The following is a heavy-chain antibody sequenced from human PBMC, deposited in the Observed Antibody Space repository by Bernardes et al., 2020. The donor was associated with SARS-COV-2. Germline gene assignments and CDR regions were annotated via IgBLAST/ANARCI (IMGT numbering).Heavy chain of an antibody. CDR1: GASVRSSY. CDR2: VYSTAYT. V-gene: IGHV4-4*07. CDR3: ARIYDSHGSYYVWYFDV. D-gene: IGHD3-22*01. Sequence: SETLSPTCTVSGASVRSSYWSWVRQPAGPGLEWIGRVYSTAYTKYNPSLQSRVTMSVDTSKNQFSLSLSSVTAADTAVYFCARIYDSHGSYYVWYFDVWGRGTQVTVSS. J-gene: IGHJ2*01.